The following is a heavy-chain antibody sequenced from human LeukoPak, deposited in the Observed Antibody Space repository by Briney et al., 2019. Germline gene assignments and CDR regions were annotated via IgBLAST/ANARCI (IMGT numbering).Heavy chain of an antibody. CDR1: GFTFSDYG. CDR3: ARRGVAHL. J-gene: IGHJ1*01. CDR2: VSHDGVST. D-gene: IGHD6-13*01. Sequence: PGGSLRLSFAASGFTFSDYGMTWVRQAPGKGLECVSAVSHDGVSTYYADSVKGRFTISKDNSKNTVYLQMNSLRVEATAVYYCARRGVAHLGAQGTLVTVSS. V-gene: IGHV3-23*01.